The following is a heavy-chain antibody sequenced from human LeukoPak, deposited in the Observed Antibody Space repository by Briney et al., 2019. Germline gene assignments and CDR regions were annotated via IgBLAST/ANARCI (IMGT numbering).Heavy chain of an antibody. CDR3: ARRGVVIRVVLVGFHKEAFYFDS. V-gene: IGHV3-23*01. D-gene: IGHD2-8*02. J-gene: IGHJ4*02. Sequence: GGSLRLSCAVSGITLSNYGMSWVRQAPGKGLEWVAGISDSGGSTNYADSVKGRFTISRDNPKNTLYLQMNSLRAEDTAVYFCARRGVVIRVVLVGFHKEAFYFDSWGQGALVTVSS. CDR1: GITLSNYG. CDR2: ISDSGGST.